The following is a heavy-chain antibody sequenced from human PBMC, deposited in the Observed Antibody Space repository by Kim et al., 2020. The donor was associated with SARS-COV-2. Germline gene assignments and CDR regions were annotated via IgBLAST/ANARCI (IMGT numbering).Heavy chain of an antibody. J-gene: IGHJ4*02. CDR1: GDSISSSSSY. CDR2: ISDSGST. V-gene: IGHV4-39*01. Sequence: SETLSLTCTVSGDSISSSSSYWGWIRQPPGKGLEWIESISDSGSTFNNPSLKSRVTISVVRSKNQFSLKLSSVTAADTAVHYCARHVPNSSGRFDYWGQG. D-gene: IGHD6-19*01. CDR3: ARHVPNSSGRFDY.